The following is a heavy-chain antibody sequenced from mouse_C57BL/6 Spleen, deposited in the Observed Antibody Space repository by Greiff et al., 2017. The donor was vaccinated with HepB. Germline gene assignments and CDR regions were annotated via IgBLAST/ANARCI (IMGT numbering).Heavy chain of an antibody. J-gene: IGHJ4*01. D-gene: IGHD1-1*01. Sequence: QVQLQQPGTELVKPGASVKLSCKASGYTFTSYWMHWVKQRPGQGLEWIGNINPSNGGTNYNEKFKSKATLTVDKSSSTAYMQLSSLTSEDSAVYYWARNPSYYYGSSYAMDYWGQGTSVTVSS. CDR2: INPSNGGT. CDR1: GYTFTSYW. CDR3: ARNPSYYYGSSYAMDY. V-gene: IGHV1-53*01.